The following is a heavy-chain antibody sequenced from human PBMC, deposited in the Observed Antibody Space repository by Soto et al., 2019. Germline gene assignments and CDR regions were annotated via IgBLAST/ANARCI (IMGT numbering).Heavy chain of an antibody. CDR2: MHYGGNS. V-gene: IGHV4-59*01. Sequence: SETLSLTCSVSGGSISSYYCSWFRQPPGKGLEWIGHMHYGGNSDYNPSLRSRVTISVDTSKNQFSLKLSSVTAADTAVYYCARDRDDFWSGYYMGYYFDYWSQGTLVT. D-gene: IGHD3-3*01. CDR3: ARDRDDFWSGYYMGYYFDY. J-gene: IGHJ4*02. CDR1: GGSISSYY.